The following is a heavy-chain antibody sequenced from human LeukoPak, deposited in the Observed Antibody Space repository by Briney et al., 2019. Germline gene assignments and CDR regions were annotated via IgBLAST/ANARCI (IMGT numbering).Heavy chain of an antibody. J-gene: IGHJ4*02. CDR1: GGSFSGYY. CDR2: INHSGST. D-gene: IGHD5-18*01. V-gene: IGHV4-34*01. CDR3: ATNTAMLRYFDY. Sequence: PSETLSLTCAVYGGSFSGYYWSCPRHPPGKGLEWNGEINHSGSTNYNPSLKSRVTISVDTSKNQFSLKLSSVTAADTAVYYCATNTAMLRYFDYWGQGTLVTVSS.